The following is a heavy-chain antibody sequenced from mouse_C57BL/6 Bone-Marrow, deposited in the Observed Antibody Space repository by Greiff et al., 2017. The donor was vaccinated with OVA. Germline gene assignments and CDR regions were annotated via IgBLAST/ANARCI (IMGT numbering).Heavy chain of an antibody. CDR3: ARTGSLPTVDY. CDR1: GYTFTSYW. Sequence: VQLQQPGAELVRPGSSVKLSCKASGYTFTSYWMHWVKQRPIQGLEWIGNIDPSDSETHYNQKFKDKATLTVDKSSSTAYMQLSSLTSEDSAVYYCARTGSLPTVDYWGQGTTLTVSS. J-gene: IGHJ2*01. V-gene: IGHV1-52*01. D-gene: IGHD1-1*01. CDR2: IDPSDSET.